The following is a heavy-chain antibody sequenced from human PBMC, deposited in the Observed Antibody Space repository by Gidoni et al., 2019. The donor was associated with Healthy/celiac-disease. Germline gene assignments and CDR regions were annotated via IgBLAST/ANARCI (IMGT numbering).Heavy chain of an antibody. CDR3: AKAGGSWYRNWFDP. CDR2: ISGSGGST. D-gene: IGHD6-13*01. Sequence: EVLLVESGVGLVQPGGSLGLSCAASGFPFGSYAMRWVRQAPGKGLEWVSAISGSGGSTYYADSVKGRFTISRDNSKNTLYLQMNSLRAEDTAVYYCAKAGGSWYRNWFDPWGQGTLVTVSS. J-gene: IGHJ5*02. CDR1: GFPFGSYA. V-gene: IGHV3-23*04.